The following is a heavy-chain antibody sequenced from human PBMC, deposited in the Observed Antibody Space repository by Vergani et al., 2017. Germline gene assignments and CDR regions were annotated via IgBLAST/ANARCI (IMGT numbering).Heavy chain of an antibody. J-gene: IGHJ3*01. V-gene: IGHV3-9*01. CDR1: GITFWKFG. Sequence: EVQMVESGGGLAQPGGSLRLSCEASGITFWKFGMHWVRQGPGKGLEWVSGISWNSGAVDYADSVRGRFTISRDNAKNSLFLEMNSLRLEDTAVYFCTKGSVYYHDSAGHGYDPYTGFDLLGQGTLVTVSS. CDR3: TKGSVYYHDSAGHGYDPYTGFDL. D-gene: IGHD5-12*01. CDR2: ISWNSGAV.